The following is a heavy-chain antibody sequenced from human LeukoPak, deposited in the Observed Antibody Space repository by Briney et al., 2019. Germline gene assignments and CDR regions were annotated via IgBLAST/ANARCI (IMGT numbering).Heavy chain of an antibody. V-gene: IGHV4-39*07. D-gene: IGHD2-15*01. CDR2: IYYSGNT. Sequence: PSETLSLTCTVSGVSISSSNSYWGWIRQPPGTGLEWIGSIYYSGNTYYNPSLKSRVTISVDTSKNQFSLKLSSVTAADTAVYYCARRRYCSGGSCYAADPWGQGTLVTVSS. J-gene: IGHJ5*02. CDR1: GVSISSSNSY. CDR3: ARRRYCSGGSCYAADP.